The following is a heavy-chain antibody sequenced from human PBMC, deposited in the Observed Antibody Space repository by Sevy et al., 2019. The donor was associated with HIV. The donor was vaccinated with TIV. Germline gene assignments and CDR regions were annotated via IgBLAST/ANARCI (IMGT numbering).Heavy chain of an antibody. CDR3: ARGALYCSSTSCDYHYYYYGMDV. CDR1: GYTFTSYD. D-gene: IGHD2-2*01. Sequence: ASVKVSCKASGYTFTSYDINWVRQATGQGLEWMGWMNPNSGNTGYAQKFQGRVTMTRNTSISTAYMELSSLRSEDTAVYYCARGALYCSSTSCDYHYYYYGMDVWGQGTTVTVSS. J-gene: IGHJ6*02. CDR2: MNPNSGNT. V-gene: IGHV1-8*01.